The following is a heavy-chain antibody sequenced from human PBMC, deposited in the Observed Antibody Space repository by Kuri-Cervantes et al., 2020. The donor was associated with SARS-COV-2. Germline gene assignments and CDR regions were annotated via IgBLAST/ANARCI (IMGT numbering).Heavy chain of an antibody. CDR2: IYHSGST. J-gene: IGHJ4*02. V-gene: IGHV4-39*07. D-gene: IGHD3-10*01. CDR3: ARLKGSYYTPLIFDY. Sequence: SETLSLTCAVSGYSISSSSYYWGWIRQPPGKGLEWIGSIYHSGSTYYNPSLKSRVTISVDTSKNQFSLKLSSVTAADTAVYYCARLKGSYYTPLIFDYWGQGTLVTVSS. CDR1: GYSISSSSYY.